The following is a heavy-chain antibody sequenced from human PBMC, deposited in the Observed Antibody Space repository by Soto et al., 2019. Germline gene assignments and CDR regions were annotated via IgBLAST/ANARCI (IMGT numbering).Heavy chain of an antibody. CDR2: INPNSGGT. CDR1: GYTFTGYY. CDR3: ARVRWELLSGVIDY. Sequence: ASVKVSCKASGYTFTGYYMHWVRQAPGQGLEWMGWINPNSGGTNCAQKFQGRVTMTRDTSISTAYMELSRLRSDDTAVYYCARVRWELLSGVIDYWGQGTLVTVSS. J-gene: IGHJ4*02. D-gene: IGHD1-26*01. V-gene: IGHV1-2*02.